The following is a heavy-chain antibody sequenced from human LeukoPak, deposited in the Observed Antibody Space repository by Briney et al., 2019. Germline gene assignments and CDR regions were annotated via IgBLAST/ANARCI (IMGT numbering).Heavy chain of an antibody. D-gene: IGHD2-2*01. J-gene: IGHJ6*04. CDR1: GGSISSGGYY. Sequence: SQTLSLTCTVSGGSISSGGYYWSWIRQHPGTGLEWIGYIYYSGSTYYNPSLKSRVTISVDTSKNQFSLKLSSVTAADTAVYYCASGDCSSTSCYGNYYGMDVWGKGTTVTVSS. CDR3: ASGDCSSTSCYGNYYGMDV. CDR2: IYYSGST. V-gene: IGHV4-31*03.